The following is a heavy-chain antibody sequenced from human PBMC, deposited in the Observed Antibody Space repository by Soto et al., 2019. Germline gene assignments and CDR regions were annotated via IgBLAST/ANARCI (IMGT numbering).Heavy chain of an antibody. CDR1: GGTFSSYA. V-gene: IGHV1-69*13. D-gene: IGHD3-10*01. CDR2: IIPIFGTA. J-gene: IGHJ6*02. Sequence: SVKVSCKASGGTFSSYAISWVRQAPGQGLEWMGGIIPIFGTANYAQKFQGRVTITADESTSTAYMELSSLRSEDTAVYYCASITMVRGVPDYYYGMDVWGQGTTVTVS. CDR3: ASITMVRGVPDYYYGMDV.